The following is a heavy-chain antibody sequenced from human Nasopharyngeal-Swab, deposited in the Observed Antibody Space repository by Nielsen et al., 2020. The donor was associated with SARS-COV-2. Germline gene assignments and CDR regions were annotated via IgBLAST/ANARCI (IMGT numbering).Heavy chain of an antibody. CDR2: ISYDGSNK. CDR3: AREVGYGMDV. V-gene: IGHV3-30-3*01. CDR1: GFTFSSYA. Sequence: GGSLRLSCAASGFTFSSYAMHWVRQAPGKGLEWVAVISYDGSNKYYADSVKGRFTISRDNSKNTLYLQMNNLRAEDTAVYYCAREVGYGMDVWGQGTTVTVSS. J-gene: IGHJ6*02.